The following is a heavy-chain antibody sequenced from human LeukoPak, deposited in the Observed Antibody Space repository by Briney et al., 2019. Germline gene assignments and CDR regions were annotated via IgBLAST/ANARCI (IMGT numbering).Heavy chain of an antibody. CDR1: GFTFSSYG. CDR3: AKDQELLWFGEPMYYFDY. V-gene: IGHV3-30*02. Sequence: GGSLRLSCAASGFTFSSYGMHWVRQAPGKGLEWVAFIRYDGSNKYYADSVKGRFTISRDNSKNTPYLQMNSLRAEDTAVYYCAKDQELLWFGEPMYYFDYWGQGTLVTVSS. CDR2: IRYDGSNK. D-gene: IGHD3-10*01. J-gene: IGHJ4*02.